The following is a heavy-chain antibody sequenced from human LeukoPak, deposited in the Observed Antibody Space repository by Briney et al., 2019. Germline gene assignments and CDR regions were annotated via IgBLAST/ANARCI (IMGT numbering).Heavy chain of an antibody. CDR3: AEVGYSGSYVYYYYYMDV. D-gene: IGHD1-26*01. V-gene: IGHV3-23*01. CDR2: ISGSGGST. CDR1: GFTFSSYG. Sequence: GGSLRLSCAASGFTFSSYGMSWVRQAPGKGLEWVSAISGSGGSTYYADSVKGRFTISRDNSKNTLYLQMNSLRAEDTAVYYCAEVGYSGSYVYYYYYMDVWGKGTTVTISS. J-gene: IGHJ6*03.